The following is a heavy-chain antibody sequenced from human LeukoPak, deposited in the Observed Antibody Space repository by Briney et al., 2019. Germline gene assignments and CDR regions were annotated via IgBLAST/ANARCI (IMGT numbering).Heavy chain of an antibody. Sequence: EGSLRLSCAASGFTFSSYGMHWVRQAPGRGLEWVAVISYDGSNKYYADSVKGRFTISRDNSKNTLYLQMNSLRAEDTAVYYCAKDYFDYWGQGTLVTVSS. V-gene: IGHV3-30*18. CDR2: ISYDGSNK. J-gene: IGHJ4*02. CDR1: GFTFSSYG. CDR3: AKDYFDY.